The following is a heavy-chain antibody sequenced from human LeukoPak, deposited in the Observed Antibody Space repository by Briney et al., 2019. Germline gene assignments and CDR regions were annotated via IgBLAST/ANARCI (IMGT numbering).Heavy chain of an antibody. D-gene: IGHD6-19*01. V-gene: IGHV3-21*01. J-gene: IGHJ4*02. CDR1: GLTFSSHS. CDR3: VRELSGSGDVYYFDH. Sequence: GGSLRLSCAACGLTFSSHSFNWVRQAPGKGLEWVSSITSTSSYIWYADSVKGRFTFSRDNAQNSLYLQMNSLRVEDTAVYYCVRELSGSGDVYYFDHWGQGTLVTVSS. CDR2: ITSTSSYI.